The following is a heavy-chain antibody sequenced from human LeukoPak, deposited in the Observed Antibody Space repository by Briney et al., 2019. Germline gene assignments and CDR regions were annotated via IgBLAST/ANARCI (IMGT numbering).Heavy chain of an antibody. CDR1: GFTFSTYT. CDR3: ARALYDSSGYYSHFDY. CDR2: ITSSSSYI. J-gene: IGHJ4*02. D-gene: IGHD3-22*01. V-gene: IGHV3-21*01. Sequence: PGGSLRLSCAASGFTFSTYTMNWVRQAPGKGLEWVSSITSSSSYIYYADSVKGRFTISRDSAKNSLYLQMNSLRVEDTAVYYCARALYDSSGYYSHFDYWGQGTLVTVSS.